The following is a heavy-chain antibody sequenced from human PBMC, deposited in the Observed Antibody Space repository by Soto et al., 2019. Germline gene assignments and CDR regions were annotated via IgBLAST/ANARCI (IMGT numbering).Heavy chain of an antibody. CDR2: IHYSGST. J-gene: IGHJ4*02. V-gene: IGHV4-39*01. CDR3: ARSYDILTGYYFDY. Sequence: SETLSLTCTVSGGSISSSSYYWGWIRQPPGKGLEWIGSIHYSGSTYYNPSLKSRVTISVDTSKNQFSLKLSSVTAADTAVYYCARSYDILTGYYFDYWGQGTLVTVSS. D-gene: IGHD3-9*01. CDR1: GGSISSSSYY.